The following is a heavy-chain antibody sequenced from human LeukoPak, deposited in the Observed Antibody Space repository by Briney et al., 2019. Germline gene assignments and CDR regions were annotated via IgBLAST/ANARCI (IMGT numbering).Heavy chain of an antibody. CDR1: GGSFSGYY. V-gene: IGHV4-34*01. D-gene: IGHD3-22*01. CDR3: ARGPLKYYYDSSGYWDGYYFDY. J-gene: IGHJ4*02. CDR2: INHSGST. Sequence: PSETLSLTCAVYGGSFSGYYWSWIRQPPGKGLEWIGEINHSGSTNYNPSLKSRVTISVDTSKNQFSLKLCSVTAADTAVYYCARGPLKYYYDSSGYWDGYYFDYWGQGTLVTVSS.